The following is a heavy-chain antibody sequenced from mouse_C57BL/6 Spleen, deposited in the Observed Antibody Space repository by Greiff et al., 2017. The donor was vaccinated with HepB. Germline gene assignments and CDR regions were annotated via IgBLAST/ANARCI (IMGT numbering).Heavy chain of an antibody. CDR1: GYTFTSYW. J-gene: IGHJ2*01. D-gene: IGHD1-1*01. Sequence: VQLQQSGAELAKPGASVKLSCKASGYTFTSYWMHWVKQRPGQGLEWIGYINPSSGYTKYNHKFKDKATLTADKYSSTAYMQLSSLTYEDSAVYYCARSGGYGSSYFYFDYWGQGTTLTVSS. CDR3: ARSGGYGSSYFYFDY. V-gene: IGHV1-7*01. CDR2: INPSSGYT.